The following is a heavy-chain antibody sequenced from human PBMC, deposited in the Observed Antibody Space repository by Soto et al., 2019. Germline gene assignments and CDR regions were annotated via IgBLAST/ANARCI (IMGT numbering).Heavy chain of an antibody. D-gene: IGHD3-10*01. CDR2: ISALNGNT. CDR3: ARVYGSGSYIAFDF. V-gene: IGHV1-18*01. Sequence: QVRLVQSGAEVKKPGASVKVSCKASGYTFTHYGISWVRQAPGQGLAWMGWISALNGNTKYVDNFQDRVTMTTDTSTNTSYMEVRSLRSDDTAIYYCARVYGSGSYIAFDFWGQGTMVTVSS. J-gene: IGHJ3*01. CDR1: GYTFTHYG.